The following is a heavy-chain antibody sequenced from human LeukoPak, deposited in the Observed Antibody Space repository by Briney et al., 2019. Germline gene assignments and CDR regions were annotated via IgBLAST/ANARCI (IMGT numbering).Heavy chain of an antibody. J-gene: IGHJ6*03. D-gene: IGHD5-24*01. Sequence: PSETLSLTCTVSGGSISSYYWSWIRQPPGKGLEWIGYIYTSGSTNYNPSLKSRVTISVDTSKNQFSLKLSSVTAADTAVYYCARRVDGYNLGYMDVWGKGTTVTVSS. CDR2: IYTSGST. V-gene: IGHV4-4*09. CDR1: GGSISSYY. CDR3: ARRVDGYNLGYMDV.